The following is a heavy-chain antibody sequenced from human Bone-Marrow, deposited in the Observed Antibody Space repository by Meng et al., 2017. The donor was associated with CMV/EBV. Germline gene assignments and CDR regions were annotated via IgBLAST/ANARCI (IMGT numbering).Heavy chain of an antibody. J-gene: IGHJ3*02. CDR3: VRLMAAHDAFDI. CDR1: GGSISSYY. V-gene: IGHV4-59*01. CDR2: IYYSGST. D-gene: IGHD5-24*01. Sequence: GSLRLSCTVSGGSISSYYWSWIRQPPKKGLEWIGYIYYSGSTNYNPSLKSRVTISVDTSKNQFSLKLSSVTAADTAVYYCVRLMAAHDAFDIWGQGTMVTVSS.